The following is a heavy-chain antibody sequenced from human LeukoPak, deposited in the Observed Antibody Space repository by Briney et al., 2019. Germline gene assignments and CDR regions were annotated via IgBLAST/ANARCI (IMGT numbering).Heavy chain of an antibody. D-gene: IGHD3-10*01. CDR1: GYTFTSYG. Sequence: GASVKVSCKASGYTFTSYGISGVRQAPGQGLEGMGWISAYNGNTNYAQKLQGRVTMTTDTSPSTAYMELRSLRSDDTAVYYCARVYYPYNWFDPWGQGTLVTVSS. V-gene: IGHV1-18*01. J-gene: IGHJ5*02. CDR2: ISAYNGNT. CDR3: ARVYYPYNWFDP.